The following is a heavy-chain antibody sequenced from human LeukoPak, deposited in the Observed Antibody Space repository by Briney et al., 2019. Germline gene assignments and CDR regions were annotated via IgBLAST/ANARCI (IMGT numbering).Heavy chain of an antibody. D-gene: IGHD2-15*01. J-gene: IGHJ3*02. CDR3: ARDPVADAAFDI. CDR2: INWNGGST. CDR1: GFTFDDYG. V-gene: IGHV3-20*04. Sequence: SGGSLRLSCAASGFTFDDYGMSWVRQAPGKGLEWVSGINWNGGSTGYADSVKGRFTISRDNAKNSLYLQMNSLRAEDTALYYCARDPVADAAFDIWGQGTMVTVSS.